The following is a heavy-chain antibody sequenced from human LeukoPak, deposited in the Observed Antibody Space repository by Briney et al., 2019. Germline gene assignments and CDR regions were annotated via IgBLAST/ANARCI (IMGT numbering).Heavy chain of an antibody. V-gene: IGHV3-23*01. J-gene: IGHJ4*02. CDR3: AKDANLRYSSGWYLSY. CDR1: GFTFSSYA. CDR2: ISGSGGST. Sequence: GGSLRLSCAASGFTFSSYAMSWVRQAPGKGLEWVSAISGSGGSTYYADSVKGRFTISRDNSKNTLYLQMNSLRAEDTAVYYCAKDANLRYSSGWYLSYWGQGTLVTVSS. D-gene: IGHD6-19*01.